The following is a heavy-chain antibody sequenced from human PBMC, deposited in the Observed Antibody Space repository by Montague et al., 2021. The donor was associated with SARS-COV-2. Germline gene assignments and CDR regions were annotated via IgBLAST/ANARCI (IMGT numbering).Heavy chain of an antibody. Sequence: SETLSLTCNVSGASINDYYWNWLRQSPGKRLEWIGYVYTAVRTSXNPYLKGRVTISLDTSKNQVSLKLTSMTAADAAVYFCARRAAGGLFYFDYWGLGTLVSVSS. CDR2: VYTAVRT. CDR3: ARRAAGGLFYFDY. D-gene: IGHD6-13*01. V-gene: IGHV4-59*01. J-gene: IGHJ4*02. CDR1: GASINDYY.